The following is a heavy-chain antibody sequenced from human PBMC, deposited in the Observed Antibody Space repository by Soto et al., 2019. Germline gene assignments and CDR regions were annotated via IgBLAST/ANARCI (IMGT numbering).Heavy chain of an antibody. V-gene: IGHV3-48*03. CDR2: ISPGGDRI. J-gene: IGHJ4*02. CDR1: GFMFDSYA. D-gene: IGHD6-19*01. CDR3: TKSADSAGWGVDF. Sequence: GFLRLSCVASGFMFDSYAMNWVRQAPGKGLEWVSYISPGGDRIYYAESLKGRITISGDNARNSLSLQMNILSDEDTAVYYCTKSADSAGWGVDFWGQGTLVTVSS.